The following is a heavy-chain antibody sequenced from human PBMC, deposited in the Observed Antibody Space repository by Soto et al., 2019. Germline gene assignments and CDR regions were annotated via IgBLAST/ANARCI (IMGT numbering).Heavy chain of an antibody. Sequence: PGGSLRLSCVASGFTFSNYWMGWVRQAPGKGLEWVANIKEDGSEKYFVDSVKGRFTISRDNAKNSLHLQMNSLRAEDTARYYCVTVGGSWYFDLWGRGTLVTVSS. J-gene: IGHJ2*01. CDR1: GFTFSNYW. CDR2: IKEDGSEK. D-gene: IGHD1-26*01. CDR3: VTVGGSWYFDL. V-gene: IGHV3-7*04.